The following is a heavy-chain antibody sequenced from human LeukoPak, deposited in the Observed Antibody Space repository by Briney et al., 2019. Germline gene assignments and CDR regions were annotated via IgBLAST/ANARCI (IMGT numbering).Heavy chain of an antibody. CDR3: AKASLKQWLPPGPGY. J-gene: IGHJ4*02. Sequence: PGGSLRLSCAASGFTLSSYAMSWVRQAPGKGLEWVSAISGSGGSTYYADSVKGRFTISRGNSKNTLYLQMNSLRAEDTAVYYCAKASLKQWLPPGPGYWGQGTLVTVSS. V-gene: IGHV3-23*01. CDR1: GFTLSSYA. D-gene: IGHD6-19*01. CDR2: ISGSGGST.